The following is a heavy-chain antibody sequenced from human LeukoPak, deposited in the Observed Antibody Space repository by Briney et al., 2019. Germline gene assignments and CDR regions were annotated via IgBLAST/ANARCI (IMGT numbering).Heavy chain of an antibody. V-gene: IGHV3-30*02. CDR2: IRYDGSNK. J-gene: IGHJ3*02. CDR3: AKFAGNSNYYWGPDAFDN. CDR1: GFTFSSYG. D-gene: IGHD4-11*01. Sequence: GGSLRLSCAASGFTFSSYGMHWVRQAPGKGLEWVAFIRYDGSNKYYADSVKGRFTISRDNSKNTLYLQMNSLRAEDTAVYYCAKFAGNSNYYWGPDAFDNWGQGTMVTVSS.